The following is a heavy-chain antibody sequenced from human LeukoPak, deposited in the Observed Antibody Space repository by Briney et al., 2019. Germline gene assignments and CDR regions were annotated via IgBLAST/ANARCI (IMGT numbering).Heavy chain of an antibody. D-gene: IGHD5-12*01. CDR1: GGTFSSYA. J-gene: IGHJ4*02. CDR3: ARMVATLDYFDY. V-gene: IGHV1-69*04. CDR2: IIPILGIA. Sequence: SVKVSCKASGGTFSSYAIGWVRQAPGQGLEWMGRIIPILGIANYAQKFQGRVTITADKSTSTAYMELSSLRSEDTAVYYCARMVATLDYFDYWGQGTLVTVSS.